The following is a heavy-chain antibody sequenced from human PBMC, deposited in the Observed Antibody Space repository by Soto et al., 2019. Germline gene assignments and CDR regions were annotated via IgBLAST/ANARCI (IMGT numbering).Heavy chain of an antibody. J-gene: IGHJ6*02. CDR3: ARSYGSGNNYYGMDV. Sequence: QVQLVESGGGVVQPGRSLRLSCAASGFTFSSYAMHWVRQAPGKGLEWVAVISYDGSNKYYADSVKGRFTISRDNYKNTLYLQMNSLRAEDTAVYYCARSYGSGNNYYGMDVWGQGTTVTVSS. V-gene: IGHV3-30-3*01. CDR2: ISYDGSNK. D-gene: IGHD3-10*01. CDR1: GFTFSSYA.